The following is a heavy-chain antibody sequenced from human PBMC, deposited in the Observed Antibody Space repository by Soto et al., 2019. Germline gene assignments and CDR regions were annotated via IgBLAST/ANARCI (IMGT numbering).Heavy chain of an antibody. CDR2: ISYDGSNK. V-gene: IGHV3-30-3*01. J-gene: IGHJ6*02. D-gene: IGHD3-22*01. CDR1: GFTFSSYA. CDR3: ARELVVITTDYYYGMDV. Sequence: ESGGGVVQPGRSLRLSCAASGFTFSSYAMHWVRQAPGKGLEWVAVISYDGSNKYYADSVKGRFTISRDNSKNTLYLQMNSLRAEDTAVYYCARELVVITTDYYYGMDVWGQGTTVTVSS.